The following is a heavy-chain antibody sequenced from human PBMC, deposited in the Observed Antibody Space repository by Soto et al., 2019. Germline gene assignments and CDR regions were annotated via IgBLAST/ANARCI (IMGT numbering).Heavy chain of an antibody. CDR1: GYRKASRY. J-gene: IGHJ6*02. V-gene: IGHV1-46*01. D-gene: IGHD3-16*01. Sequence: GASVEARWKECGYRKASRYRQWVQHATGNGPEWLGIITPSSATTRYAQNFQRRVTLTRDTSTSTVYMELTGLRSEDSAVYYCARELANNSVIGGVTYRYFHGMAVWGHRTTVTVSS. CDR3: ARELANNSVIGGVTYRYFHGMAV. CDR2: ITPSSATT.